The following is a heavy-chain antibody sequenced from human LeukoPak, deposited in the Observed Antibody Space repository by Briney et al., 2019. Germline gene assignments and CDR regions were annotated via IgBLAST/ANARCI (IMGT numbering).Heavy chain of an antibody. V-gene: IGHV1-18*01. CDR3: ASRTRYYYDSSGYLTDAFDI. D-gene: IGHD3-22*01. Sequence: GASVKVSCKASGYTFTSYGISWVRQAPGQGLEWMGWISAYNGNTNYAQKLQGRVAMTTDTSTSTAYMELRSLRSDDTAVYYCASRTRYYYDSSGYLTDAFDIWGQGTMVTVSS. J-gene: IGHJ3*02. CDR1: GYTFTSYG. CDR2: ISAYNGNT.